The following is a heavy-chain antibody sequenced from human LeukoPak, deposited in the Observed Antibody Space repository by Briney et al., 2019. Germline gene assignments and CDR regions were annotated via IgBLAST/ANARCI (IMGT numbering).Heavy chain of an antibody. V-gene: IGHV4-34*10. J-gene: IGHJ4*02. CDR3: ARYRGASGYHFDY. Sequence: SETLSLTCAVYGGSFSDYLWTWIRQSPGKGLEWIGEINHSGFINYNPSLKSRVTILVDTSSNHFSLKLSSVTAADTAVYYCARYRGASGYHFDYWGQGILVTVSS. CDR2: INHSGFI. CDR1: GGSFSDYL. D-gene: IGHD5-12*01.